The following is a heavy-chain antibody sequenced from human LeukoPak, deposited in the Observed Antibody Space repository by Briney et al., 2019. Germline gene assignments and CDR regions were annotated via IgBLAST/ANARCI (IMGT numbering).Heavy chain of an antibody. D-gene: IGHD6-13*01. CDR2: INPNSGGT. Sequence: ASVEVSCKASGYTFTGYYMHWVRQAPGQGLEWMGWINPNSGGTNYAQKFQGRVTMTRDTSISTAYMELSRLRSDDTAVYYCARIAAAHDAFDIWGQGTMVTVSS. J-gene: IGHJ3*02. V-gene: IGHV1-2*02. CDR1: GYTFTGYY. CDR3: ARIAAAHDAFDI.